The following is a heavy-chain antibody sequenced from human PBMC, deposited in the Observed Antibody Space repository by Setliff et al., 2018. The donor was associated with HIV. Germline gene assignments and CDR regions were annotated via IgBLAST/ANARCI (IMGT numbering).Heavy chain of an antibody. CDR3: ASPMFYDGKVV. CDR2: ITAGNGDT. Sequence: ASVKVSCKASGYTFTSYDIHWVRQAPGQGLEWMGRITAGNGDTKYSQKFQDRVTLTSDMSANTVYMDLTTLRSEDTAVYYCASPMFYDGKVVWGQGTPVTVSS. V-gene: IGHV1-3*01. CDR1: GYTFTSYD. D-gene: IGHD3-22*01. J-gene: IGHJ4*02.